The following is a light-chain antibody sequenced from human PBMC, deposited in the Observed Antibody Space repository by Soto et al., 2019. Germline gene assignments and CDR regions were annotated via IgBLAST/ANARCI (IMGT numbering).Light chain of an antibody. CDR1: QSVSSNY. CDR3: QQYGSSPPVT. V-gene: IGKV3-20*01. Sequence: EIVLTQSPGTLSSSPGERATLSCRASQSVSSNYLAWYQQKPGQAPRLLIYGASSRATGIPDRFSGSGSGTDFTLTISRLEPEDFAVYYCQQYGSSPPVTFGGGTKVDIK. CDR2: GAS. J-gene: IGKJ4*01.